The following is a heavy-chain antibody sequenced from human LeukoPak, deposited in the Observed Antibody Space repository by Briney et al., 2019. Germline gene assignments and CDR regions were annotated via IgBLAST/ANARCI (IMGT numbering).Heavy chain of an antibody. V-gene: IGHV6-1*01. Sequence: SHTLSLTCVISGDILSSSSSAWSWIRQSPSRGLGWLGRTYYRSRWIYDYAESVKGRITINPDTSKNEFSLQLNSVTPEDTAMYYCARNLRPDFDYWGQGTLVTVSS. CDR1: GDILSSSSSA. CDR2: TYYRSRWIY. J-gene: IGHJ4*02. CDR3: ARNLRPDFDY.